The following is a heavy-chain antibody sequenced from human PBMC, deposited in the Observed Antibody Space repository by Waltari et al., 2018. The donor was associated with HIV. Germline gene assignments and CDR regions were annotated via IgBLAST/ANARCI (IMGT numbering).Heavy chain of an antibody. D-gene: IGHD3-22*01. V-gene: IGHV3-9*01. CDR1: GIAFAGYV. CDR3: AKDHGGYWRRDDIYFDV. Sequence: EVQLVDSGGGLVQPGSSLRLSCAGSGIAFAGYVTHWVRQRPGKGLEWVSAISYNSGSAAYADSVRGRFTVSRDNSKNSVYLQMDSLRPEDTAFYFCAKDHGGYWRRDDIYFDVWGRGTKVTVSS. CDR2: ISYNSGSA. J-gene: IGHJ3*01.